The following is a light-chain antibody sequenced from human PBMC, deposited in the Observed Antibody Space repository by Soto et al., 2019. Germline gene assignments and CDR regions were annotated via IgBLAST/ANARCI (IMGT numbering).Light chain of an antibody. CDR2: ADN. J-gene: IGLJ3*02. CDR1: SGTIASNF. Sequence: NFMLTQPHSVSESPGRTVTISCTRSSGTIASNFVLWYQHRPGSSPTTVIYADNQRPSGVPDRFSGSIDSSSNSASLTISGLKTEDEADYYCQSYDTTSWVFGGGTKLTVL. CDR3: QSYDTTSWV. V-gene: IGLV6-57*01.